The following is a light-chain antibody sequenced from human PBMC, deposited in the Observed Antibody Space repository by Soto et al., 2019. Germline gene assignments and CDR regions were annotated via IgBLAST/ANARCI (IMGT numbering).Light chain of an antibody. V-gene: IGKV3-11*01. CDR3: QRRSNWPPIT. CDR2: DAS. J-gene: IGKJ5*01. CDR1: QSVSSY. Sequence: EIVLTQSPAPLSLSPGERATLSCRASQSVSSYLAWYQQKPGQAPRLLIYDASNRATGIPARFSGSGSGTDFTLTISSLEPEDFAVYYCQRRSNWPPITFGQGTRLEIK.